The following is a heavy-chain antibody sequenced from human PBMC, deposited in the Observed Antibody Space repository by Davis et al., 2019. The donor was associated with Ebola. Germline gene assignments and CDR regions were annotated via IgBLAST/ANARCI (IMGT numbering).Heavy chain of an antibody. Sequence: ASVKVSCKSSGYTFTSYGISWVRQAPGQGLEWMGWISAYNGNTNYAQKLQGRVTMTTDTSTSTAYMELRSLRSDDTAVYYCARDIGYCSSTSCQLSDYWGQGTLVTVSS. D-gene: IGHD2-2*01. CDR3: ARDIGYCSSTSCQLSDY. CDR1: GYTFTSYG. V-gene: IGHV1-18*01. J-gene: IGHJ4*02. CDR2: ISAYNGNT.